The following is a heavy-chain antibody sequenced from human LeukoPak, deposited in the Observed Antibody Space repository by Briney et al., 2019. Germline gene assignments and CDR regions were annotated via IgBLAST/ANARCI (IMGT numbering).Heavy chain of an antibody. CDR1: GYTFTGYY. Sequence: VASVKVSCKASGYTFTGYYMHWVRQAPGQGLEWMGWINPNSGGTNYAQKFQGRVTMTRDTSISTAYMELSRLRSDDTAVYYCARDLGVVITTYYYYYYGMDVCGQGTTVTVSS. V-gene: IGHV1-2*02. CDR3: ARDLGVVITTYYYYYYGMDV. CDR2: INPNSGGT. J-gene: IGHJ6*02. D-gene: IGHD3-3*01.